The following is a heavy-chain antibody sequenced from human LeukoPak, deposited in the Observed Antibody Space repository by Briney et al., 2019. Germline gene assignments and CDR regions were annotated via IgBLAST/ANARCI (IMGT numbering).Heavy chain of an antibody. CDR3: ARDNYGLDY. V-gene: IGHV3-30*04. Sequence: PGRSLRLSCAASGFTFSNYAMHWVRQTPGKGLEWVAVISYDGSNKYYADSVKGRFTISRDNSKNTLYLQMNSLRAEDTAVYYCARDNYGLDYWGQGTLVTVPS. J-gene: IGHJ4*02. CDR2: ISYDGSNK. D-gene: IGHD3-10*01. CDR1: GFTFSNYA.